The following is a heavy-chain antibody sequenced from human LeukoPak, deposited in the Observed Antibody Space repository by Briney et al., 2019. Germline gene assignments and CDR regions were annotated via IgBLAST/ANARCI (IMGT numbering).Heavy chain of an antibody. CDR3: ARDRGRRGITMRSDAFDI. CDR2: INWNGGST. D-gene: IGHD3-22*01. V-gene: IGHV3-20*04. J-gene: IGHJ3*02. CDR1: GFTFDDYG. Sequence: PGGSLRLSCAASGFTFDDYGMSWVRQAPGKGLEWVSGINWNGGSTGYADSVKGRFTISRDNAKNSLYLQMNSLRAEDTAVYYCARDRGRRGITMRSDAFDIWGQGTMVTVSS.